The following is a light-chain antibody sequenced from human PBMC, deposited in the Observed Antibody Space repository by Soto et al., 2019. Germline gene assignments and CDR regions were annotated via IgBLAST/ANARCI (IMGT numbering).Light chain of an antibody. J-gene: IGLJ1*01. Sequence: QSALTQPASLSGSPGQSITISCTGTSSDIGAYDYVSWFQQHPGKAPKLMISEVNNRPSGVSNRFSGSKSGNTAYLTISGLQVEDEADYYCSSYTSSSTLEVFGTGTKLTVL. CDR3: SSYTSSSTLEV. V-gene: IGLV2-14*01. CDR1: SSDIGAYDY. CDR2: EVN.